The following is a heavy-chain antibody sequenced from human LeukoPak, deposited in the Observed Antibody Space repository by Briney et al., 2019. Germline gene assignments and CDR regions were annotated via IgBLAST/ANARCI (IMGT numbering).Heavy chain of an antibody. V-gene: IGHV5-10-1*01. CDR2: IDPSDSYT. CDR3: ARLTYTVTTPFDY. Sequence: GESLKISCKGSGYTFTSYWISWVRQMPGKGLEWMGRIDPSDSYTNYSPSFQGHVTISADKSISTAYLQWSSLKASDTAMYYCARLTYTVTTPFDYWGQGTLVTVSS. CDR1: GYTFTSYW. J-gene: IGHJ4*02. D-gene: IGHD4-17*01.